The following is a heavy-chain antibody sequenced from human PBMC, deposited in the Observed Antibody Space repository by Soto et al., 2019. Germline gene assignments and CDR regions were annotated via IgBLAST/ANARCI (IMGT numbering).Heavy chain of an antibody. CDR3: AKADTGWFAP. D-gene: IGHD3-10*01. V-gene: IGHV3-23*01. Sequence: EEQLLESGGDLVQPGGSLRLSCAASGFTFGHYVMSWVRQAPGKGLEWVSTITGSSGSTTYTESVKGRFTISRDNSKNSLYLQMNNLRAEDTYIYDCAKADTGWFAPWGRGTLGTVAS. CDR1: GFTFGHYV. CDR2: ITGSSGST. J-gene: IGHJ5*02.